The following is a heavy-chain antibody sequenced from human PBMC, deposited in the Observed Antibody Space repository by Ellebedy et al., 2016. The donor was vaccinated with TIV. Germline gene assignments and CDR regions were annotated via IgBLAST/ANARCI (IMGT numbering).Heavy chain of an antibody. CDR2: MSPNSGNT. D-gene: IGHD2-2*01. V-gene: IGHV1-8*01. CDR1: GYTFTSYD. Sequence: AASVKVSCKASGYTFTSYDINWVRQATGQGLEWMGWMSPNSGNTGYAQKFQGRVTMTRDTSITTAYMELSSLRSEDTAVYYCARVVVVGGRDYYYYYGMDVWGQGTTVTVSS. J-gene: IGHJ6*02. CDR3: ARVVVVGGRDYYYYYGMDV.